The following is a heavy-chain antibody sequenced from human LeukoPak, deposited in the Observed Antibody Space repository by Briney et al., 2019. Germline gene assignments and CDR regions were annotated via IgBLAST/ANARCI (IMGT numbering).Heavy chain of an antibody. Sequence: PGGSLRLSCAASGFTFSSYSMNWVRQTPGKGLEWVSFISGSSNSISYADSVKDRFTISRDNSKNTLYLQMNSLRAEDTAVYYCARDGRGGYPGGAFDIWGQGTMVTVSS. V-gene: IGHV3-48*01. D-gene: IGHD3-22*01. CDR2: ISGSSNSI. CDR3: ARDGRGGYPGGAFDI. CDR1: GFTFSSYS. J-gene: IGHJ3*02.